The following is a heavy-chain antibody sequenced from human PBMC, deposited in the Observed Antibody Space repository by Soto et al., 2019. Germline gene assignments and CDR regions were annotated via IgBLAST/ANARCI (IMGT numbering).Heavy chain of an antibody. CDR3: AVDYYYMDV. Sequence: GGSLRLSCAASGISFSSYAMNWVRQAPGKGLEWVSYISSGSSTIYYAESVKGRFTISRDNAKKSLFLQMNSLRAEDTAVYYCAVDYYYMDVWGKGTTVTISS. J-gene: IGHJ6*03. CDR1: GISFSSYA. CDR2: ISSGSSTI. V-gene: IGHV3-48*01.